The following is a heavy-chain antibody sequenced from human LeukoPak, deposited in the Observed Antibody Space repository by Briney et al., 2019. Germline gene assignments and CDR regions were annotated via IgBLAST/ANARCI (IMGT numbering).Heavy chain of an antibody. CDR1: GFTVSSNY. D-gene: IGHD2-2*01. CDR2: IYSGGST. V-gene: IGHV3-66*01. Sequence: GGSLRLSCAASGFTVSSNYMSWVRRAPGKGLEWVSVIYSGGSTYYADSVKGRFTISRDNSKNTLYLQMNSLRAEDTAVYYCARSLCSSRDYWGQGTLVTVSS. CDR3: ARSLCSSRDY. J-gene: IGHJ4*02.